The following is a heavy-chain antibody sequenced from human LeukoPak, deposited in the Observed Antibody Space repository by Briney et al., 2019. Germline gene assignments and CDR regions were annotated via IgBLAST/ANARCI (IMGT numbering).Heavy chain of an antibody. Sequence: GGSLRLSCAASGFTFSSYAMSWVRQAPGKGLEWVSGISGSGNTTYYADSVKGRFTISRDNSKNTLYLQMNSLRANDTAVYYCATGAGSSWYFYYWGQGIPVTVSS. CDR1: GFTFSSYA. J-gene: IGHJ4*02. V-gene: IGHV3-23*01. CDR2: ISGSGNTT. D-gene: IGHD6-13*01. CDR3: ATGAGSSWYFYY.